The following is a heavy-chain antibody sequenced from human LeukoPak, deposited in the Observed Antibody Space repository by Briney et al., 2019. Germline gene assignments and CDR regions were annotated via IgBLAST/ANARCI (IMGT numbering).Heavy chain of an antibody. CDR3: VRDAASPDY. Sequence: PGGSLRLSCAASGFTFSSYSMNWVRQAPRKGLEWVSSIGSTSNYIYYSDSVKGRFTISRDNANNSLFLQMNSLRVEDTALYYCVRDAASPDYWGQGTLVTVSS. D-gene: IGHD6-25*01. J-gene: IGHJ4*02. V-gene: IGHV3-21*01. CDR1: GFTFSSYS. CDR2: IGSTSNYI.